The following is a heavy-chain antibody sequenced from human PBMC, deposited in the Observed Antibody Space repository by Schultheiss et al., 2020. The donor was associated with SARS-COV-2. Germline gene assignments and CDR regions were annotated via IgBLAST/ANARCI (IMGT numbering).Heavy chain of an antibody. CDR2: INHSGST. CDR3: VRIGYSYGPLVGDY. CDR1: GGSFSGYY. D-gene: IGHD5-18*01. V-gene: IGHV4-34*01. J-gene: IGHJ4*02. Sequence: SETLSLTCAVYGGSFSGYYWSWIRQPPGKGLEWIGEINHSGSTNYNPSLKSRVTISVDTSKNQFSLKLSSVTAADTAVYYCVRIGYSYGPLVGDYWGQGTLVTVSS.